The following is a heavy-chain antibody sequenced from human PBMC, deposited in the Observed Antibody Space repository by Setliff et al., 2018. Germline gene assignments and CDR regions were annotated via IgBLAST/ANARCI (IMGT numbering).Heavy chain of an antibody. V-gene: IGHV1-2*02. J-gene: IGHJ4*02. D-gene: IGHD2-15*01. Sequence: ASVKVSCKASGYTFGAHYIHWVRQAPGQGFEWMGWINLHSGGTNYAQKFQDRVTMTSDTSITTAYMELSSLTSDDRAIYYCARGRIGSTWTGDYWGQGTLVTVSS. CDR3: ARGRIGSTWTGDY. CDR2: INLHSGGT. CDR1: GYTFGAHY.